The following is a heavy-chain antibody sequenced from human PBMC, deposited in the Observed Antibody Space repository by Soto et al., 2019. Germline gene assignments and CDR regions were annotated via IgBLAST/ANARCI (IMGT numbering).Heavy chain of an antibody. D-gene: IGHD2-15*01. V-gene: IGHV3-13*01. CDR1: GITFSSYD. CDR2: IGTAGDT. Sequence: PGGSLSLSCAASGITFSSYDMHWVRQATGKGLEWVSAIGTAGDTYYPGSVKGRFTVSRENAKNSLYLQMNSLRAGDTVVYYCVAQRGYCSGGSCPLNWGQGTLVTVSS. J-gene: IGHJ4*02. CDR3: VAQRGYCSGGSCPLN.